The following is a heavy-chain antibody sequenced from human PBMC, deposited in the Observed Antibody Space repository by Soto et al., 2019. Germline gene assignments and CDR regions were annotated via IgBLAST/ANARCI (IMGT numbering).Heavy chain of an antibody. Sequence: QVQLQQWGAGLLKPSETLSLTCAVYGGSFSGYYWSWIRQPPGKGLEWIGEINHSGSTNYNPSLKSRVTISVDTSKNQFSLKLSSVTAADTAVYYCATPGRGSSGWYDYWGQGTLVTVSS. CDR3: ATPGRGSSGWYDY. D-gene: IGHD6-19*01. J-gene: IGHJ4*02. CDR2: INHSGST. CDR1: GGSFSGYY. V-gene: IGHV4-34*01.